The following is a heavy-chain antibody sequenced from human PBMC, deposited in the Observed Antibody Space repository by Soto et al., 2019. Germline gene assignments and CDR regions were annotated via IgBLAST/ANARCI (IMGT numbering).Heavy chain of an antibody. CDR2: IYYSGST. J-gene: IGHJ4*02. CDR3: ARGLKKMATYPFDE. CDR1: GGSISSYY. D-gene: IGHD5-12*01. Sequence: PSETLSLTCTVSGGSISSYYWSWIRQPPGKGLEWIGYIYYSGSTNYNPSLKSRVTISVDTSKNQFSLKLSSVTAADTAVYYCARGLKKMATYPFDEWGQGTLVTVSS. V-gene: IGHV4-59*01.